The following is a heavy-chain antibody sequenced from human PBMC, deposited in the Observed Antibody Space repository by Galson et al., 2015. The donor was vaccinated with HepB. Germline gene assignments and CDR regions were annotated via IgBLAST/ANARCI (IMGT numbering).Heavy chain of an antibody. V-gene: IGHV1-2*04. D-gene: IGHD2-2*01. CDR1: GYTFTGYY. CDR2: INPNSGGT. CDR3: ARLGYCSSTSCYGLDY. Sequence: SVKVSCKASGYTFTGYYMHWVRQAPGQGLEWMGWINPNSGGTNYAQKFQGWVTMTRDTSISTAYMELSRLRSDDTAVYYCARLGYCSSTSCYGLDYWGQGTLVTVSS. J-gene: IGHJ4*02.